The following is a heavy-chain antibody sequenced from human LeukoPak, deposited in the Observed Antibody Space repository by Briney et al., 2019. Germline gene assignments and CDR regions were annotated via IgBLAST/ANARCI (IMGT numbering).Heavy chain of an antibody. Sequence: KPSETLSLTCTVSGGSISGYYCSWIRQPPGKGLEWIGYIYSSGSTNYNPSLKSRVTISVDTSKNQFSLKVTSVTAADTAVYYCASQILTTYNAPFDAYDIWGQGTMVTVSS. J-gene: IGHJ3*02. D-gene: IGHD3-9*01. CDR1: GGSISGYY. CDR3: ASQILTTYNAPFDAYDI. CDR2: IYSSGST. V-gene: IGHV4-59*08.